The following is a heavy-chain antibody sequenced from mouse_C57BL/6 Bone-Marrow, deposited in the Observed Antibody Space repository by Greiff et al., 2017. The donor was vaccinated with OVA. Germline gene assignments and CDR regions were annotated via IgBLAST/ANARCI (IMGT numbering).Heavy chain of an antibody. D-gene: IGHD1-1*01. Sequence: QVQLQPSGAELVKPGASVKMSCKASGYTFTSYWITWVKQRPGQGLEWIGDIYPGSGSTNYNEKFKSKATLTVDTSSSTAYMQLSSLTSEDSAVYYCARGPTTVVADYWGQGTSVTVSS. V-gene: IGHV1-55*01. CDR3: ARGPTTVVADY. J-gene: IGHJ4*01. CDR2: IYPGSGST. CDR1: GYTFTSYW.